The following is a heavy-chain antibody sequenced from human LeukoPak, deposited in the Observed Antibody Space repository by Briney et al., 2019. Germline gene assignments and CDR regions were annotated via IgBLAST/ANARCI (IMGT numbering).Heavy chain of an antibody. D-gene: IGHD3-3*01. CDR1: GFTFSSYW. Sequence: GGSLRLSCAASGFTFSSYWMSWVRQAPGKGLEWVANIKQDGSEKYYVDSVKGRFTISRDNAKNSLYLQMNSLRAEDTAVYYCARDEYDFWTGYFVDAWGKGTTVTVSS. CDR2: IKQDGSEK. V-gene: IGHV3-7*01. J-gene: IGHJ6*03. CDR3: ARDEYDFWTGYFVDA.